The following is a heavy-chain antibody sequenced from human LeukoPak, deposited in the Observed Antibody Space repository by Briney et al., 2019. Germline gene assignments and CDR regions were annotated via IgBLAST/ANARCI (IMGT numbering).Heavy chain of an antibody. CDR1: GFTFSNYW. J-gene: IGHJ6*02. CDR3: ARRNAMDV. CDR2: INRDGSER. V-gene: IGHV3-7*03. Sequence: GGSLRLSCAASGFTFSNYWMTWVRRAPGKGLEWVANINRDGSERYYVDSVKGRFTISRDDAKSSLYLQMNSLRAEDTAVYYCARRNAMDVWGQGTTVIVFS.